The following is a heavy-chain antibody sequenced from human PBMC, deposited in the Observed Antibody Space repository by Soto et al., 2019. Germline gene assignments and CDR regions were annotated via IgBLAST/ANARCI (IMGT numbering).Heavy chain of an antibody. D-gene: IGHD6-13*01. J-gene: IGHJ3*01. CDR1: GGTLNKHA. V-gene: IGHV1-69*01. CDR3: ARGGTSGWLKGAYDV. Sequence: QVQLVQSGAEVKKPGSSVKVSCKASGGTLNKHAITWVRRAPGQGLEWLGGIIPIFGIRNYPQKFQGRVTITADDSTNTSHMELHSLTSDDTAVYYCARGGTSGWLKGAYDVWGQGTMVTVSS. CDR2: IIPIFGIR.